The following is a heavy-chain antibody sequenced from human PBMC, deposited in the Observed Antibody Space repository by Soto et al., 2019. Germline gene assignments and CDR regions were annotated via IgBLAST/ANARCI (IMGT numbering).Heavy chain of an antibody. CDR3: ARHGGSTGPDQ. D-gene: IGHD3-10*01. CDR1: GASIGSGGW. V-gene: IGHV4-4*02. CDR2: IFHDGNT. J-gene: IGHJ5*02. Sequence: SETLSLTCAVSGASIGSGGWWSWVRQPPGKGLEWIAEIFHDGNTNYSPSLKSRVTISVDKSQNQFSLNVYSVTAADTAVYYCARHGGSTGPDQWGQGTLVTVSS.